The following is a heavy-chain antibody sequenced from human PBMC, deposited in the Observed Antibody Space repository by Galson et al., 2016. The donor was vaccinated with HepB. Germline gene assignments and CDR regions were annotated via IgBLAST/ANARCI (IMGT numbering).Heavy chain of an antibody. Sequence: SLRLSCAASGFPFSSYSMHWVRQAPGKGLVWVSRITSDGSTTTYADSVKGRFTTSRDNTKNTLYLQMNSLRAEDTAVYYCVRRREKDYWGQGTLVTVSS. CDR2: ITSDGSTT. CDR3: VRRREKDY. V-gene: IGHV3-74*01. J-gene: IGHJ4*02. D-gene: IGHD1-26*01. CDR1: GFPFSSYS.